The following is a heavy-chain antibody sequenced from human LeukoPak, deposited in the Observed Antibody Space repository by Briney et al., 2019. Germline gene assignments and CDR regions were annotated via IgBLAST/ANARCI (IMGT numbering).Heavy chain of an antibody. CDR2: FYTSGTT. J-gene: IGHJ3*02. D-gene: IGHD2-15*01. Sequence: SETLSLTCTVSGVSISSDSYYWSWIRQPAGKGLEWIGRFYTSGTTNYNPSLKSRVTIPVDTSKNQFSLKLRSVTAADTALYYCARSELSCSGGSCPTRYAFDIWGQGTVVTASS. CDR1: GVSISSDSYY. V-gene: IGHV4-61*02. CDR3: ARSELSCSGGSCPTRYAFDI.